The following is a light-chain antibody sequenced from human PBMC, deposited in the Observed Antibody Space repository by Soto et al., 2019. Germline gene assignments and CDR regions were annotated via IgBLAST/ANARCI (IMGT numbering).Light chain of an antibody. J-gene: IGKJ4*01. CDR1: ESISSW. Sequence: DIQMTQSPSTLSASVGDRVTITCRASESISSWLAWYQQKPGKAPKLLIYEASSLESGVPSRFSGSGSGTEFTLTISSLQPNDFATYSCQQYEAYPLTFGGGTKVEIK. CDR2: EAS. CDR3: QQYEAYPLT. V-gene: IGKV1-5*03.